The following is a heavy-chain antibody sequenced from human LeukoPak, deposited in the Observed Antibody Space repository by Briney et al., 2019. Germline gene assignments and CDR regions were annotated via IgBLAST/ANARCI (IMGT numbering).Heavy chain of an antibody. CDR2: ISGSGGST. CDR3: AKGSANWNLARLDY. D-gene: IGHD1-1*01. Sequence: GESLRLSCAASGFTFSSYAMSWVRQAPGKGLEWVSVISGSGGSTHYADSVKDRFTISRDNSKNTLFLQMNSLRAEDTAVYYCAKGSANWNLARLDYWGQXTLVTVSS. V-gene: IGHV3-23*01. J-gene: IGHJ4*02. CDR1: GFTFSSYA.